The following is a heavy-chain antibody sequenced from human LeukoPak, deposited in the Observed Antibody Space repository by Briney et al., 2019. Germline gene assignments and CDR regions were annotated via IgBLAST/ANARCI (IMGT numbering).Heavy chain of an antibody. CDR1: GFSLTNYGMC. CDR2: IFWNDDK. J-gene: IGHJ4*02. D-gene: IGHD6-13*01. V-gene: IGHV2-5*08. Sequence: SGPALVKPTQTLTLTCSFSGFSLTNYGMCVSWIRQPPGKALEWLALIFWNDDKRYSPSLKSRLTITKDTSKNQVVLTMTNMDPVDTATYYCAHRSSNWYPGVADWGQGTLVTVSS. CDR3: AHRSSNWYPGVAD.